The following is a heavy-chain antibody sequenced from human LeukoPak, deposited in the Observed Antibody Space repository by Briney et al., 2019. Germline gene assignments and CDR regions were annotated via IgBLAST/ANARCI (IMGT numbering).Heavy chain of an antibody. D-gene: IGHD3-10*01. V-gene: IGHV3-23*01. Sequence: GGSLRLSCAASGFTFGNAWMRWVRQAPGKGLEWVSGISGSGGGTYYADSVKGRFTISRDNSKNTLYLQMNSLRAEDTAIYYCSKDRTTSGGAEGYWGQGTLVTVSA. CDR3: SKDRTTSGGAEGY. CDR1: GFTFGNAW. J-gene: IGHJ4*02. CDR2: ISGSGGGT.